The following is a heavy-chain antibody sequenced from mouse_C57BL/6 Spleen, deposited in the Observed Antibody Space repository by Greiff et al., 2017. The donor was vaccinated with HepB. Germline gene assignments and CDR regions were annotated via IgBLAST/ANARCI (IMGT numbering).Heavy chain of an antibody. CDR3: ARGSSSYPYWYFDV. V-gene: IGHV5-17*01. Sequence: DVKLVESGGGLVKPGGSLKLSCAASGFTFSDYGMHWVRQAPEKGLEWVAYISSGSSTIYYADTVKGRFTISRDNAKNTLFLQMTSLRSEDTAMYYCARGSSSYPYWYFDVWGTGTTVTVSS. CDR1: GFTFSDYG. D-gene: IGHD1-1*01. CDR2: ISSGSSTI. J-gene: IGHJ1*03.